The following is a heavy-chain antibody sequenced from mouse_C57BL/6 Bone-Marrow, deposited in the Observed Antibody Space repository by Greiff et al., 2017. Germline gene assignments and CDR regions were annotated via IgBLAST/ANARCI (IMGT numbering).Heavy chain of an antibody. CDR1: GFTFSDYG. CDR2: ISNLAYSI. J-gene: IGHJ1*03. CDR3: ARQNKGYFDV. Sequence: EVKLQESGGGLVQPGGSLKLSCAASGFTFSDYGMAWVRQAPRKGPEWVAFISNLAYSIYYADTLTGRFTISRENAKNTLYLEMSSLRSEDTAMYYCARQNKGYFDVWGTGTTVTVSS. V-gene: IGHV5-15*01.